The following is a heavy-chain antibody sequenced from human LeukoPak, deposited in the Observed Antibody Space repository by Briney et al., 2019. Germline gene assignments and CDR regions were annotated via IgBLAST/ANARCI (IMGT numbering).Heavy chain of an antibody. Sequence: KSSDPLPLTYSVSGGHISSYYWSWIRQPPGKGPELNWDNHYSGSTNYNPSLTSRVTISVDTSRNQFSLKLNSVTAADTAVYYCARHEGVAGGRDYYYYGLDVWGQGTTVTVSS. J-gene: IGHJ6*02. CDR1: GGHISSYY. CDR2: NHYSGST. V-gene: IGHV4-59*08. CDR3: ARHEGVAGGRDYYYYGLDV. D-gene: IGHD6-19*01.